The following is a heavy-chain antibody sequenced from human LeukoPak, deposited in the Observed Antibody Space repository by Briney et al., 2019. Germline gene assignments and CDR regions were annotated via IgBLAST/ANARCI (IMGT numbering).Heavy chain of an antibody. CDR3: VRDVQFAFDI. V-gene: IGHV3-48*01. J-gene: IGHJ3*02. D-gene: IGHD5-24*01. CDR2: IRSGGDNI. CDR1: GFTISSES. Sequence: GGSLRLSCATSGFTISSESMNWVRQAPGKGLEWVAHIRSGGDNIHYVDSVRGRFTISRDNAKKLLYLQMNSLRAEDTAVYYCVRDVQFAFDIWGQGTMVTVSS.